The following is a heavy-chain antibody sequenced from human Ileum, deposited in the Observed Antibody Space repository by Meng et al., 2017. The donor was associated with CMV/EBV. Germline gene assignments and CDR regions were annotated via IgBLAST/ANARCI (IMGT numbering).Heavy chain of an antibody. V-gene: IGHV3-13*01. CDR3: AREIEKPGNWYFDL. CDR2: ISTAGDT. D-gene: IGHD1-1*01. CDR1: GFTFSNHD. Sequence: GGSLRLSCAASGFTFSNHDIHWVRQVTGEGLEWVTAISTAGDTYYSASVKGRFTISRENAKNSLYLQMNSLRAGDTAVYYCAREIEKPGNWYFDLWGRGNLVTVSS. J-gene: IGHJ2*01.